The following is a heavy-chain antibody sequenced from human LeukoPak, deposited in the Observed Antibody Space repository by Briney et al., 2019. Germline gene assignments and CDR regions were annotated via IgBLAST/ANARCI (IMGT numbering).Heavy chain of an antibody. CDR2: IIPILGIA. Sequence: GASVKVSCKASGGTFSSYTISWVRQAPGQGLEWMGRIIPILGIANYAQKFQGRVTITADKSTSTAYMELSSLRSEDTAVYYCARELYYYDSGGYYFFDYWGQGTLVTVSS. D-gene: IGHD3-22*01. CDR3: ARELYYYDSGGYYFFDY. V-gene: IGHV1-69*04. J-gene: IGHJ4*02. CDR1: GGTFSSYT.